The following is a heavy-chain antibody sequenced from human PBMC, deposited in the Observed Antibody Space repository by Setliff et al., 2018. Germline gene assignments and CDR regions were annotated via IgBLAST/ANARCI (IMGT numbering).Heavy chain of an antibody. CDR1: GFTFSGYY. CDR2: IGESGNNI. Sequence: GGSLRLSCAASGFTFSGYYMQWVRQVPGKGLEWVSYIGESGNNIHYADSVKGRFTISRVNAKNALYLQMNSLRAEDTALYYCARVVELYYNFWSGYYPSNYYHYMDVWGKGTTVTVSS. J-gene: IGHJ6*03. V-gene: IGHV3-11*01. D-gene: IGHD3-3*01. CDR3: ARVVELYYNFWSGYYPSNYYHYMDV.